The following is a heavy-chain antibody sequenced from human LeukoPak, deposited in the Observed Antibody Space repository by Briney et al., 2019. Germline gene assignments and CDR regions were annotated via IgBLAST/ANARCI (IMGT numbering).Heavy chain of an antibody. CDR3: AISRFGSVETYFDY. CDR2: ISGSGGST. CDR1: GFTFSSYA. Sequence: GGLRLSCAASGFTFSSYAMSWVRQAPGKGLEWVSAISGSGGSTYYADSVKGRFTISRDNSKNTLYLQMNSLRAEDTAVYYCAISRFGSVETYFDYWGQGTLVTVSS. V-gene: IGHV3-23*01. D-gene: IGHD3-10*01. J-gene: IGHJ4*02.